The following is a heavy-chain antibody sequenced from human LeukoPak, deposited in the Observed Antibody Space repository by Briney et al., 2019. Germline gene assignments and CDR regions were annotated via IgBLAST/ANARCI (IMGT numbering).Heavy chain of an antibody. CDR1: GGSISSSNW. V-gene: IGHV4-4*02. CDR3: AREAPNYYDSSGFDY. Sequence: SETLSLTCAVSGGSISSSNWWSWVRQPPGKGLEWIGEIYHSGSTNYNPSLKSRVTISVDKSKNQFSLKLSSVTAADTAVYYCAREAPNYYDSSGFDYWGQGTLVTVSS. D-gene: IGHD3-22*01. J-gene: IGHJ4*02. CDR2: IYHSGST.